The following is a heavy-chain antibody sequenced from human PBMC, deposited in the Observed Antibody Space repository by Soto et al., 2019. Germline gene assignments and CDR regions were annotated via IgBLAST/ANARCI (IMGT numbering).Heavy chain of an antibody. Sequence: QVQLVQSGAEVKTPGSSVKVSCKASGGTFSSYTISWVRQAPGQGLEGMGRILPILGIASYAQTFQGRVTIIADKTTSTDYMERRRWRSEDTDVFYCARDSKWLLKDNRYYHYGMAVWGQVTTATVSS. CDR1: GGTFSSYT. J-gene: IGHJ6*02. D-gene: IGHD5-12*01. CDR3: ARDSKWLLKDNRYYHYGMAV. V-gene: IGHV1-69*08. CDR2: ILPILGIA.